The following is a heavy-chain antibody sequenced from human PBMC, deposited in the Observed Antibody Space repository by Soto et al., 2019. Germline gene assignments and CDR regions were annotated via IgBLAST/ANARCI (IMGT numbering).Heavy chain of an antibody. CDR2: IYSDGST. CDR3: ARDPYYDSSGYLASNGMDV. D-gene: IGHD3-22*01. CDR1: GFTVSSNY. J-gene: IGHJ6*02. Sequence: EVQLVESGGGLVQPGGSLRLSCAASGFTVSSNYMSWVRQAPGKGLEWVSVIYSDGSTYYADSVKGRFTISRHNSKNTLYLQMISLRAEDTAVYYCARDPYYDSSGYLASNGMDVWGQGTTVTVSS. V-gene: IGHV3-53*04.